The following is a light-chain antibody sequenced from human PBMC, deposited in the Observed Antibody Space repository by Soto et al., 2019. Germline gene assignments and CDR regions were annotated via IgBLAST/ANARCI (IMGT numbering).Light chain of an antibody. CDR3: QHYGSSPPFT. J-gene: IGKJ4*01. V-gene: IGKV3-20*01. CDR1: QSISSTF. Sequence: VLPQSTGTLSLSPGEIATLSCSASQSISSTFLAWYQQKPGQAHRLRIYGASTRGTGIPDRFSGSGSGTDCTLTISRLEPEDFAVYDCQHYGSSPPFTFGGGNKVVIK. CDR2: GAS.